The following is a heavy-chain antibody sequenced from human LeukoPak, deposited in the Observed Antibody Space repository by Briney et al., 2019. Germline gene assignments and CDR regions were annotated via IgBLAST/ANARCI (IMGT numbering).Heavy chain of an antibody. J-gene: IGHJ5*02. CDR3: ARRISSYDSGSLWFDP. V-gene: IGHV5-51*01. D-gene: IGHD3-10*01. CDR2: IYPGDSDT. CDR1: GYSFTSYW. Sequence: GESLKISCKGPGYSFTSYWIGWVRQMPGKGLEWMGVIYPGDSDTRYSPSFQGQVTISADKSISTAYLQWSSLKASDTAMYYCARRISSYDSGSLWFDPWGQGTLVTVSS.